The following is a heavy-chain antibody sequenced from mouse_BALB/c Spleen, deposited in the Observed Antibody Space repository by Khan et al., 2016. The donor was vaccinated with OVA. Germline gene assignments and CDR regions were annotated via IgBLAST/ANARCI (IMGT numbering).Heavy chain of an antibody. J-gene: IGHJ4*01. CDR2: INTNTGEP. Sequence: QIQLVQSGPELKKPGETVKISCKASGYTFTNYGMNWVKQSPGKGLKWMGWINTNTGEPTYAEEFKGRFAFSLETSASPAYLQINNIKNEDTATYVCARIRWLLPPMDYWGQGTSVTVSS. CDR3: ARIRWLLPPMDY. CDR1: GYTFTNYG. V-gene: IGHV9-3*02. D-gene: IGHD2-3*01.